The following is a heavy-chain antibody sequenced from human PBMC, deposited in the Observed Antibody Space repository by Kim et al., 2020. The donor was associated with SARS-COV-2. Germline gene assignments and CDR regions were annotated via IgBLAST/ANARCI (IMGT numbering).Heavy chain of an antibody. CDR3: AKGMGSTSRYDY. J-gene: IGHJ4*02. CDR1: GFTFSSNA. CDR2: IGDSGDRA. D-gene: IGHD2-2*01. Sequence: GGSLRLSCAASGFTFSSNAMSWVRQAPGKGLEWVSFIGDSGDRANYADSVKGRFTISRDNSKNMLFLQMNSLRAEDSAVYYCAKGMGSTSRYDYWGQGTLVTVSS. V-gene: IGHV3-23*01.